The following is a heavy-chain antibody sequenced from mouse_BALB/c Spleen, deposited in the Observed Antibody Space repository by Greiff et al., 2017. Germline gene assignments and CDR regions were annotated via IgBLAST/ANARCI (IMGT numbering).Heavy chain of an antibody. CDR3: ARSPSTRITTGFAY. J-gene: IGHJ3*01. CDR1: GYSITSDYA. CDR2: ISYSGST. V-gene: IGHV3-2*02. D-gene: IGHD2-4*01. Sequence: EVQLVESGPGLVKPSQSLSLTCTVTGYSITSDYAWNWIRQFPGNKLEWMGYISYSGSTSYNPSLKSRISITRDTSKNQFFLQMNSLTTEDTATYYCARSPSTRITTGFAYWGQGTLVTVSA.